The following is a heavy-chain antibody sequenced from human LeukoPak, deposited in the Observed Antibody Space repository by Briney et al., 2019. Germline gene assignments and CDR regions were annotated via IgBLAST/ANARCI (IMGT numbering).Heavy chain of an antibody. J-gene: IGHJ4*02. V-gene: IGHV4-61*02. CDR1: GGSINSGAYY. CDR3: ARVEATVTPYYFDY. D-gene: IGHD4-17*01. CDR2: MYTSGST. Sequence: SETLSLTCTVSGGSINSGAYYWSWIRQPAGKGLEWIGRMYTSGSTNYNPSLKSRVTISRDTSKNQFSLRLSSVTPEDTAVYYCARVEATVTPYYFDYWGQGTLVTVSS.